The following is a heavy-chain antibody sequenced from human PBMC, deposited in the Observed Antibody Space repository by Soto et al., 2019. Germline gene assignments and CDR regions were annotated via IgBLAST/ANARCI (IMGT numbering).Heavy chain of an antibody. V-gene: IGHV3-23*01. J-gene: IGHJ4*02. Sequence: GGSLRLSCATSGFTFSSYAMNWVRQAPGKGLEWVSGITDSGGSTYYAASVKGRFTVSRDNSKTVYLQMNSLRAEDTAVYYCAKRGTTLGVPNSWYFDYWGQGALVTVST. CDR3: AKRGTTLGVPNSWYFDY. CDR1: GFTFSSYA. D-gene: IGHD1-7*01. CDR2: ITDSGGST.